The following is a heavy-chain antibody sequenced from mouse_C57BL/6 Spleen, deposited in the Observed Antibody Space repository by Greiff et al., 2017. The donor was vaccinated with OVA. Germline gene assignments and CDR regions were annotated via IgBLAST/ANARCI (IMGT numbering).Heavy chain of an antibody. Sequence: EVQLQQSGTVLARPGASVKMSCKTSGYTFTSYWMHWVKQRPGQGLAWIGAIYPGNSDTSYNQKFKGKAKLTAVTSASTAYMVLSSLTKEDSAVYYCTRGDLMDMGPYYAMDYWGQGTSVTVSS. CDR2: IYPGNSDT. D-gene: IGHD1-1*02. V-gene: IGHV1-5*01. J-gene: IGHJ4*01. CDR1: GYTFTSYW. CDR3: TRGDLMDMGPYYAMDY.